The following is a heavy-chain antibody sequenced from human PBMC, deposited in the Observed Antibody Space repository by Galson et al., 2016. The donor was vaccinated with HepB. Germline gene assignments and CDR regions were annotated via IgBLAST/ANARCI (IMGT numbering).Heavy chain of an antibody. CDR3: ARASDSAYHSLLDF. D-gene: IGHD1-26*01. J-gene: IGHJ4*02. CDR1: GDSVSSNSAS. V-gene: IGHV6-1*01. CDR2: TYYRSKWST. Sequence: CAISGDSVSSNSASWNWIRHSPSRGLEWLGRTYYRSKWSTDFAASVKGRITLSPDTSRNQITLHLSSVTPEDTAVYFCARASDSAYHSLLDFWGRGTLVTVSS.